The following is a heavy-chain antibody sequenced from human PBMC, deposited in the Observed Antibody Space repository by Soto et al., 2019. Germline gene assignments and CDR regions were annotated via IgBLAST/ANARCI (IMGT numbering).Heavy chain of an antibody. Sequence: GASVKVSCKASVYTFTSYGISWVRQAPGQGLEWMGWISAYNGNTNYAQKLQGRVTMTTDTSTSTAYMELRSLRSDDTAVYYCARTYYYDSSGYPFDYWGQGTLVTVSS. CDR3: ARTYYYDSSGYPFDY. J-gene: IGHJ4*02. CDR1: VYTFTSYG. D-gene: IGHD3-22*01. CDR2: ISAYNGNT. V-gene: IGHV1-18*01.